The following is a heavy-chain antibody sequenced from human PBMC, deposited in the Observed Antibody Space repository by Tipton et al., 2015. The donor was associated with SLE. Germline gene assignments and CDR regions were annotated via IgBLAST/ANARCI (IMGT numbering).Heavy chain of an antibody. CDR2: IYTSGST. Sequence: PGLVKPSETLSLTCSVSGGSISSGSYYWSWIRQPAGKGLEWIGRIYTSGSTNYNPSLKSRVTISVDTSKNQFSLNLSPLTAADTAVYYCVAILKGDYNSWFDPWGQGTQVTVSS. D-gene: IGHD4-17*01. CDR3: VAILKGDYNSWFDP. V-gene: IGHV4-61*02. J-gene: IGHJ5*02. CDR1: GGSISSGSYY.